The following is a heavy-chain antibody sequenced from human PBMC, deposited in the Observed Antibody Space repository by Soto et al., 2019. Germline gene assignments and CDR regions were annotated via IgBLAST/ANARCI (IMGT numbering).Heavy chain of an antibody. Sequence: GASVKVSCKASGGTFSSYAISWVRQAPGQGLEWMGGIIPIFGTANYAQKFQGRVTITADESTSTAYMELSSLRSEDTAVYYCARMHYDSTGIDYYYGMDVWGQGTTVTVPS. J-gene: IGHJ6*02. D-gene: IGHD3-22*01. CDR1: GGTFSSYA. V-gene: IGHV1-69*13. CDR2: IIPIFGTA. CDR3: ARMHYDSTGIDYYYGMDV.